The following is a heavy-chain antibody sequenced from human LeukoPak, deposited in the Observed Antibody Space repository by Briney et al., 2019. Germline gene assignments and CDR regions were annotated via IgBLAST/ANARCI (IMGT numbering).Heavy chain of an antibody. CDR2: IYYSGST. V-gene: IGHV4-59*01. CDR3: ARDLYYYGSGSYLLSSYMDV. CDR1: GGSINNYY. J-gene: IGHJ6*03. D-gene: IGHD3-10*01. Sequence: SETLSLTCAVSGGSINNYYWSWIRQPPGKGLEWIGYIYYSGSTNYNPSLKSRVTISVDTSKNQFSLKLSSVTAADTAVYYCARDLYYYGSGSYLLSSYMDVWGKGTTVTVSS.